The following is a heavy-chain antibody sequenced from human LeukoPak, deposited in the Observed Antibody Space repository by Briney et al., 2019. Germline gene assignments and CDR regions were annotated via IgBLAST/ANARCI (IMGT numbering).Heavy chain of an antibody. V-gene: IGHV4-34*01. D-gene: IGHD6-19*01. CDR3: ARQRGPSSGWTLDY. J-gene: IGHJ4*02. CDR1: GGSFSGYY. Sequence: SETLSLTCAVYGGSFSGYYWSWIRQPPGKGLEWIGEINHSGSTNYNPSLKSRVTISVDTSKNQFSLKLSSVTAADTAVYYCARQRGPSSGWTLDYWGQGTLVTVSS. CDR2: INHSGST.